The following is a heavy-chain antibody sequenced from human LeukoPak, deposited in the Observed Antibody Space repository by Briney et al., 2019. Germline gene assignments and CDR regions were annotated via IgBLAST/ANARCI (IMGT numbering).Heavy chain of an antibody. CDR2: IYPGDSDT. J-gene: IGHJ5*02. V-gene: IGHV5-51*01. Sequence: GESLKISCKGSGYSFTSYWIGWVRQMPGKGLEWMGIIYPGDSDTRYSPSFQGQVTISADKSISTAYLQWSSLKASDTAMYYCARRVPQGWYYYDSSGPAGWFDPWGQGTLVTVSS. CDR1: GYSFTSYW. CDR3: ARRVPQGWYYYDSSGPAGWFDP. D-gene: IGHD3-22*01.